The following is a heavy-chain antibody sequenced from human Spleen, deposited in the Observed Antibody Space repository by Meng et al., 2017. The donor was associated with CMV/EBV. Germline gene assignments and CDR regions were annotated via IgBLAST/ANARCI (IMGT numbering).Heavy chain of an antibody. Sequence: SETLSLTCAVYGGSFSGYYWSWIRQPPGKGLEWIGTIYYSGSTYYNPSLKSRVTILVDTSKNQFSLQLTSVTAAGTAVYYCARRDISGYWYFDLWGRGTLVTVSS. J-gene: IGHJ2*01. D-gene: IGHD3-10*01. CDR3: ARRDISGYWYFDL. V-gene: IGHV4-34*01. CDR1: GGSFSGYY. CDR2: IYYSGST.